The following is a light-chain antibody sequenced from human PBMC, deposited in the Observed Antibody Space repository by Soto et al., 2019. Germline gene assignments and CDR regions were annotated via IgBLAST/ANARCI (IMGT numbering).Light chain of an antibody. J-gene: IGKJ4*01. CDR2: DAS. Sequence: DIQMTQSPSILSASLGGRGTITCRASQGISSYLGWYQQKPGKAPNLLIYDASTLHSGVPSRFSGGGSGTDFTLTISSLQPEDFATYYCQQVNVYPSTFGGGTKVDIK. CDR3: QQVNVYPST. CDR1: QGISSY. V-gene: IGKV1-9*01.